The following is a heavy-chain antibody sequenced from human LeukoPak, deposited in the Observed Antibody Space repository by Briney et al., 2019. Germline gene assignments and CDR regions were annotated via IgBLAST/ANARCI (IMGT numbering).Heavy chain of an antibody. CDR2: ISFDGGNK. CDR3: AKEKGSGSYYNYQYGMDV. Sequence: PGGSLRLSCAASEFTFSIYGMHWVRQAPGKGLEWVAVISFDGGNKVYADSVKGRVTISRDNSKNTLSLQMNSLRAEDTAVYYCAKEKGSGSYYNYQYGMDVWGQGTTVTVPS. V-gene: IGHV3-30*18. D-gene: IGHD3-10*01. J-gene: IGHJ6*02. CDR1: EFTFSIYG.